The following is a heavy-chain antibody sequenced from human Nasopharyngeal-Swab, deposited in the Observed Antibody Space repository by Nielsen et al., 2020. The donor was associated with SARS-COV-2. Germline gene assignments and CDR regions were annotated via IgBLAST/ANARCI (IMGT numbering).Heavy chain of an antibody. CDR1: GFTFSGSA. D-gene: IGHD4/OR15-4a*01. V-gene: IGHV3-73*01. J-gene: IGHJ4*02. Sequence: GGSLRLSCAASGFTFSGSAMHWVRQASGKGLEWVGRIGDKAHNYATTYAASVKGRFTISRDDSKNTAFLQMDSLNTEDTALYYCTTDYYFDYWGQGTLVTVSS. CDR3: TTDYYFDY. CDR2: IGDKAHNYAT.